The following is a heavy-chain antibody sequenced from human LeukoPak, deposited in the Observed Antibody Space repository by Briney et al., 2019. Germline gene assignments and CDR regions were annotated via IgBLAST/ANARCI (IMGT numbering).Heavy chain of an antibody. CDR3: ASYSTGYWYYFDY. J-gene: IGHJ4*02. D-gene: IGHD3-22*01. V-gene: IGHV3-48*04. CDR1: GFTFSSYW. CDR2: ISSSTTTI. Sequence: PGGSLRLSCAASGFTFSSYWMNWVRQAPGKGLEWVSYISSSTTTIYYADSVKGRFTISRDNAKNSLYLQMNSLRAEDTAVYYCASYSTGYWYYFDYWGQGTLVTVSS.